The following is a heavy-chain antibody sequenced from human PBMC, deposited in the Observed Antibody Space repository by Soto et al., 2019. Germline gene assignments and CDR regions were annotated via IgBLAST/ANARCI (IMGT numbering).Heavy chain of an antibody. CDR1: GYRFPSPY. D-gene: IGHD2-2*01. CDR3: ARAPYCSSTSCSNGYYYYGMDV. Sequence: ASVTVACKASGYRFPSPYIHWVRQAPGQGLECMAIINPYGGSTNYAQKFRGRVTITADESTSTAYMELSSLRSEDTAVYYCARAPYCSSTSCSNGYYYYGMDVWGQGTKVTVSS. J-gene: IGHJ6*02. CDR2: INPYGGST. V-gene: IGHV1-46*01.